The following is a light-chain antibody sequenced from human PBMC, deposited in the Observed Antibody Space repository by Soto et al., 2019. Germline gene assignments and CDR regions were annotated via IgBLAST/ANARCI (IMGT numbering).Light chain of an antibody. CDR1: SSDVGAFNL. Sequence: QSVLTQPASVSGSPGQSITVSCTGTSSDVGAFNLVSWYQQHPGKAPKLLIFEVSKRPSGVSIRFSGSKSGNMASLTISGLQAEDEADYYCSSYSGASASSASYVFATGTKVTVL. CDR2: EVS. CDR3: SSYSGASASSASYV. V-gene: IGLV2-23*02. J-gene: IGLJ1*01.